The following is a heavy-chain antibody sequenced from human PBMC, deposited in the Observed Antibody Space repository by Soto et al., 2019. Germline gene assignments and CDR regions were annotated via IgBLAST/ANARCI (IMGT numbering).Heavy chain of an antibody. J-gene: IGHJ4*02. CDR2: IYYSGST. CDR3: AREKLGAPLFDY. Sequence: LSLTCTVSGGSISSCDYYWSWIRQPPGKGLEWIGYIYYSGSTYYNPSLRSRVTISVDTSKNQFSLKLSSVTAEDTAVYYCAREKLGAPLFDYWGQGTLVTVSS. CDR1: GGSISSCDYY. V-gene: IGHV4-30-4*01. D-gene: IGHD3-16*01.